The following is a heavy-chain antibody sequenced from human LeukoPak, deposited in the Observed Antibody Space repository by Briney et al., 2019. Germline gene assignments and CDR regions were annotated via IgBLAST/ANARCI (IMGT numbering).Heavy chain of an antibody. Sequence: PSQTLSLTCTVSGGSISSGGYYWSWIRQHPGKGLEWIGYIYYSGSTYYNPSLKSRVTISVDTSKNQFSLKLSSVTAADTAVYYCARLDSSGYHPFDYWGQGTLVTVSS. D-gene: IGHD3-22*01. CDR1: GGSISSGGYY. CDR3: ARLDSSGYHPFDY. J-gene: IGHJ4*02. V-gene: IGHV4-31*03. CDR2: IYYSGST.